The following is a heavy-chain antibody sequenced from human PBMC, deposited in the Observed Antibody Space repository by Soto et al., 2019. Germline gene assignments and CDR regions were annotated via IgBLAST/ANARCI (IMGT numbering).Heavy chain of an antibody. Sequence: SETLSLTCTVSGGSISSGDYYWSWLRQPPGKGLEWIGYIYYSGSTYYNPSLKSRVTISVDTSKNQFSLKLSSVTAADTAVYYCARDGLRFLEWSSYWGQGTQVTVSS. V-gene: IGHV4-30-4*01. CDR1: GGSISSGDYY. CDR3: ARDGLRFLEWSSY. CDR2: IYYSGST. D-gene: IGHD3-3*01. J-gene: IGHJ4*02.